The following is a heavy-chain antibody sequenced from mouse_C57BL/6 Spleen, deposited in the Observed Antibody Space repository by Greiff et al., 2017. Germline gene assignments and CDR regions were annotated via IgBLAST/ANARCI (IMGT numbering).Heavy chain of an antibody. Sequence: VQLQQSGPGLVKPSQSLSLTCSVTGYSITSGYYWNWIRQFPGNKLEWMGYISYDGSNNYNPSLKNRISITRDTSKNQFFLKLNSVTTEDTATYYCARGDDGDWYFDVWGTGTTVTVSS. CDR3: ARGDDGDWYFDV. CDR2: ISYDGSN. D-gene: IGHD1-1*01. V-gene: IGHV3-6*01. CDR1: GYSITSGYY. J-gene: IGHJ1*03.